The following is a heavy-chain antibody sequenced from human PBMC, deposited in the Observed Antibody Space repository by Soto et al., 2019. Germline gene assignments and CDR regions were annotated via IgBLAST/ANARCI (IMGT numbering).Heavy chain of an antibody. CDR2: ISGSGGST. Sequence: EVQLLESGGGLVQPGGSLRLYCAASGFTFSSYAMSWVRQAPGKGLEWVSAISGSGGSTYYADSVKGRFTISRDNSKNTLYLQMNSLRAEDTAVYYCAKDGEYYDSSGPACFDYWGQGTLVTVSS. D-gene: IGHD3-22*01. J-gene: IGHJ4*02. V-gene: IGHV3-23*01. CDR3: AKDGEYYDSSGPACFDY. CDR1: GFTFSSYA.